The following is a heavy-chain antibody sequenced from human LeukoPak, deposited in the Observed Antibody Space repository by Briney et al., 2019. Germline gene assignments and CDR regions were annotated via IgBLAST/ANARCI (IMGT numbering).Heavy chain of an antibody. D-gene: IGHD3-10*01. CDR3: AGESYYGSGSYYNLADYYYGMDV. J-gene: IGHJ6*02. CDR1: GFTFSSYW. V-gene: IGHV3-7*01. CDR2: IKQDGSEK. Sequence: GGSLRLSCAASGFTFSSYWMSWVRQAPGKGLEWVANIKQDGSEKYYVDSVKGRFTISRDNAKNSLYLQMNSLRAEDTAVYYCAGESYYGSGSYYNLADYYYGMDVWGQGTTVTVSS.